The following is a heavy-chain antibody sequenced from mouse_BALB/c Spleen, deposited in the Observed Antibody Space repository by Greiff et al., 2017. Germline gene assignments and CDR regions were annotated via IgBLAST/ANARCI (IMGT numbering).Heavy chain of an antibody. J-gene: IGHJ1*01. Sequence: VQLQQPGAELVKPGASVKLSCKASGYTFTSYYMYWVKQRPGQGLEWIGGINPSNGGTNFNEKFKSKATLTVDKSSSTAYMQLSSLTSEDSAVYYCTKTTVVAHWYFDVWGAGTTVTVSS. CDR1: GYTFTSYY. CDR3: TKTTVVAHWYFDV. V-gene: IGHV1S81*02. D-gene: IGHD1-1*01. CDR2: INPSNGGT.